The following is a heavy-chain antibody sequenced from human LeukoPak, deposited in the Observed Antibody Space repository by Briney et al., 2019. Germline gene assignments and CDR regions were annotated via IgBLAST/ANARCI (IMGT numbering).Heavy chain of an antibody. D-gene: IGHD2-21*02. CDR2: MWHDGSTK. J-gene: IGHJ4*02. V-gene: IGHV3-33*06. CDR1: GFSFTSQG. Sequence: PGGSLRLSCAASGFSFTSQGMHWVRQAPGKGLEWVAVMWHDGSTKYYTDSVKGRFTISRDTSKNTLFLQMSSLRADDTAIYYCTKGGHGDYWGQGTLVTVSS. CDR3: TKGGHGDY.